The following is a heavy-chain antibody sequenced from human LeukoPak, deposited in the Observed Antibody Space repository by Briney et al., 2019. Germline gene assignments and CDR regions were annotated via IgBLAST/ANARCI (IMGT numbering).Heavy chain of an antibody. CDR2: IYYSGST. CDR3: AREVLRRGQLVLDY. CDR1: GGSISSYY. J-gene: IGHJ4*02. D-gene: IGHD6-6*01. Sequence: SETLSLTCTVSGGSISSYYWSWIRQPPGKGLEWIGYIYYSGSTNYNPSLKSRVTISVDTSKNQFSLKLSSVTAADTAVYYCAREVLRRGQLVLDYWGQGTLGTVSS. V-gene: IGHV4-59*01.